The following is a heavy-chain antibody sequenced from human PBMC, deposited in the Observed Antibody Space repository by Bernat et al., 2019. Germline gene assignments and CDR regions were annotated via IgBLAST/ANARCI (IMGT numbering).Heavy chain of an antibody. Sequence: QVQLVESGGGVVQPGRSLRLSCAASGFTFSSYAMHWVRQAPGKGLEWVAVISYDGSNKYYADSVKGRFTISRDNSKNTLYLQMNSLRAEDTAVYYCATQGVNIVVTANFDYWGQGTLVTVSS. D-gene: IGHD5-12*01. J-gene: IGHJ4*02. CDR1: GFTFSSYA. CDR2: ISYDGSNK. CDR3: ATQGVNIVVTANFDY. V-gene: IGHV3-30*01.